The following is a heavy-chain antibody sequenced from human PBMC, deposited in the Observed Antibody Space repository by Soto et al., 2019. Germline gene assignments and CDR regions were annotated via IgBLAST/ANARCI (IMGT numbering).Heavy chain of an antibody. D-gene: IGHD3-10*01. CDR1: GGTFGNLG. CDR2: TIPIFDTP. J-gene: IGHJ5*01. V-gene: IGHV1-69*01. CDR3: ARDREDGSGTKYYWFDS. Sequence: QMQLVQSGAEVKKPGSSVKISCKASGGTFGNLGISWLRQAPGQGLEWMGGTIPIFDTPHYAEKFRDGVTITADATTTAYLELTSLTSADTATYYCARDREDGSGTKYYWFDSWGQGTLVTVSS.